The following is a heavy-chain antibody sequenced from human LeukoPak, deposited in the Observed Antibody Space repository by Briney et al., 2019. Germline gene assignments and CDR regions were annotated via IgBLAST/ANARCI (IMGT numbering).Heavy chain of an antibody. Sequence: ASVKVSCKASGYTFTSYDMHWVRQAPGQGLEWMGWINPNSGDTKYAQKFQGRVTMTRDTSINTVYMELSRLISDDTAVYYCARVSGSDYYGLDVWGQGTTVTVSS. CDR2: INPNSGDT. CDR3: ARVSGSDYYGLDV. J-gene: IGHJ6*02. CDR1: GYTFTSYD. D-gene: IGHD2/OR15-2a*01. V-gene: IGHV1-2*02.